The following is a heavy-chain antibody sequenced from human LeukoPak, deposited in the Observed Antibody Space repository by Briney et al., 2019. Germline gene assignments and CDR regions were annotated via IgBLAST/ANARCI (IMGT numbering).Heavy chain of an antibody. D-gene: IGHD6-19*01. J-gene: IGHJ4*02. CDR2: ISNSGDNT. CDR3: ARPYSSGWSLPFDY. CDR1: GFTFSSYV. Sequence: GGSLRLSCVVSGFTFSSYVMSWVRQAPGKGLEWVSAISNSGDNTYYADSVKGRFTTSRDNSKNTLYLQMNSLRSEDTAMYYCARPYSSGWSLPFDYWGQGTLVTVSS. V-gene: IGHV3-23*01.